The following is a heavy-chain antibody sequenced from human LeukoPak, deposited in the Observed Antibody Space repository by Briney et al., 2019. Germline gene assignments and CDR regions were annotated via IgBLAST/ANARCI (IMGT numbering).Heavy chain of an antibody. Sequence: ASVKVSCKASGYNLISYGIIWVRQAPGQGLDWMGWISAYNVNTNYAQKFQGRVTMTTDTSTSTAYMELRSLKSDDTAVYFCARPYDTSGYYNYYLDYWGQGTLVTVSS. CDR2: ISAYNVNT. V-gene: IGHV1-18*01. CDR1: GYNLISYG. CDR3: ARPYDTSGYYNYYLDY. D-gene: IGHD3-22*01. J-gene: IGHJ4*02.